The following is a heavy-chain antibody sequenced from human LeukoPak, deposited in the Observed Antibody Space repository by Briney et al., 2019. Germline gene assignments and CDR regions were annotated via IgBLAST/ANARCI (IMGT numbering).Heavy chain of an antibody. Sequence: GGSLRLSCAASGFTFSSYAMSWVRQAPGKGLEWVASIMKDGSEKYYVDSVKGRFTISRDNAKDSLYLQMNSLRAEDTAVYYCAKARPGDTFDFWGQGTLVTVSS. V-gene: IGHV3-7*01. J-gene: IGHJ4*02. D-gene: IGHD3-10*01. CDR1: GFTFSSYA. CDR3: AKARPGDTFDF. CDR2: IMKDGSEK.